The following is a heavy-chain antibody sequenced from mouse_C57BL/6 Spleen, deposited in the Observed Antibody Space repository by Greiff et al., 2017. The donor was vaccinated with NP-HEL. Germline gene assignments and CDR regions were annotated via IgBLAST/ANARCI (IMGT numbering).Heavy chain of an antibody. J-gene: IGHJ1*03. CDR1: GYTFTSYW. V-gene: IGHV1-64*01. D-gene: IGHD1-1*01. Sequence: QVQLQQPGAELVKPGASVKLSCKASGYTFTSYWMHWVKQRPGQGLEWIGMIHPNSGSTNYNEKFKSKATLTVDKSSSTAYMQLSSLTSEDSAVYYCAREGEYYGSRGYFDVWGTGTTVTVSS. CDR2: IHPNSGST. CDR3: AREGEYYGSRGYFDV.